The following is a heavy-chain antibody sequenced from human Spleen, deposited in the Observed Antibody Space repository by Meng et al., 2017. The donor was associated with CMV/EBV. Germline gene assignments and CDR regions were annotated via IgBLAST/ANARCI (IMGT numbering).Heavy chain of an antibody. CDR1: GFSLSRHG. CDR2: ISTSSSYI. D-gene: IGHD3-10*01. Sequence: GGSLRLSCAASGFSLSRHGMNWVGQAPGKGLEWVSSISTSSSYIYYADSVKGRFTTSRDNAKKSLYLHMNSLRVEDTAVYYCAGFGVTITNGLDVWGQGTTVTVSS. V-gene: IGHV3-21*01. CDR3: AGFGVTITNGLDV. J-gene: IGHJ6*02.